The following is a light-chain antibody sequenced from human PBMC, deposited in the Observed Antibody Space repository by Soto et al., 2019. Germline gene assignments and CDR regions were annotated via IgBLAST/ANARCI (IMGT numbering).Light chain of an antibody. J-gene: IGLJ3*02. CDR2: RDS. CDR3: QVWDSSTKL. CDR1: NIGNKN. Sequence: SYELTQPLSVSVALGQTARITCGRNNIGNKNVHWYQQKPGQAPVLVIYRDSNRPSGIPERFSGSNSGNTATLTISRAQAGDEADYYCQVWDSSTKLFGGGTKVTVL. V-gene: IGLV3-9*01.